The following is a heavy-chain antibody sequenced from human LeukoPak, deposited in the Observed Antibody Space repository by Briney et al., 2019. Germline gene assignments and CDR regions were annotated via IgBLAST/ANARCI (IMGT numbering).Heavy chain of an antibody. Sequence: GGSLRLSCAASGFAFSSYAMTWVRQAPGKGLEWVSSITGSGAGTSYADSVKGRFTVSRDNSKNTLYLQMNSLRAEDTAVYYCAKQGRALDYWGQGTLVTVSS. CDR2: ITGSGAGT. J-gene: IGHJ4*02. CDR1: GFAFSSYA. CDR3: AKQGRALDY. V-gene: IGHV3-23*01.